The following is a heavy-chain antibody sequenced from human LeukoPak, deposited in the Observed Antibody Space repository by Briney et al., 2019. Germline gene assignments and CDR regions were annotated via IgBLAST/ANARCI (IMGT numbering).Heavy chain of an antibody. D-gene: IGHD3-22*01. V-gene: IGHV1-18*01. CDR1: GHTFTSYG. CDR2: ICAYIGNT. J-gene: IGHJ4*02. CDR3: ARDYYDSSGYCCFDY. Sequence: ASVKVSCKASGHTFTSYGISWVRQAPGQGLEWMGWICAYIGNTNYAQKLQGRVTMTTDTSTSTAYMELRSLRSNDPAVYYCARDYYDSSGYCCFDYWGQGALVTVSS.